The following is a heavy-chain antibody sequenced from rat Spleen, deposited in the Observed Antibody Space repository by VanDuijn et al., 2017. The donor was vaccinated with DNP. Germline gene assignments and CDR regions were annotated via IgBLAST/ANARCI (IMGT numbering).Heavy chain of an antibody. CDR3: ARHNSGYFDY. D-gene: IGHD4-3*01. CDR2: ISSSSSYI. J-gene: IGHJ2*01. CDR1: GFTFSNYG. Sequence: EVQLVESGGGLVQPGRSLKLSCLASGFTFSNYGMNWIRQAPGKGLEWVASISSSSSYIYYADTVKGRFTISRENAKNTLYLQMTSLRSEDTALYYCARHNSGYFDYWGQGVMVTVSS. V-gene: IGHV5-34*01.